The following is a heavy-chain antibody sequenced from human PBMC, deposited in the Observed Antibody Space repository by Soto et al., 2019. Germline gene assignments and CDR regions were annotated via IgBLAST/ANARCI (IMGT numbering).Heavy chain of an antibody. Sequence: ASVKVSCKASGGTFSSYTISWVRQAPGQGLEWMGRIIPILGIANYAQKFQGRVTITADKSTSTAYMELSSLRSEDTAVYYCARHAVHSSGFTDYWGQGTLVTVSS. J-gene: IGHJ4*02. CDR1: GGTFSSYT. V-gene: IGHV1-69*02. CDR2: IIPILGIA. CDR3: ARHAVHSSGFTDY. D-gene: IGHD6-19*01.